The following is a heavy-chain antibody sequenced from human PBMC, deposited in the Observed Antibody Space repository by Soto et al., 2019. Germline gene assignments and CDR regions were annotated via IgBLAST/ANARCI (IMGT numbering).Heavy chain of an antibody. CDR3: ARGHARDWGAFDY. J-gene: IGHJ4*02. CDR2: IGKAGDT. Sequence: EVRLVESGGGLVQPGGSLRLSCAASGFTFSTYDMHWVLLRTGKGLEWVSAIGKAGDTYYSDSVRDRFTLSRQNAKNSLFLEMNSLRVGDTAVYYCARGHARDWGAFDYWGPGILVTVTS. D-gene: IGHD3-16*01. V-gene: IGHV3-13*01. CDR1: GFTFSTYD.